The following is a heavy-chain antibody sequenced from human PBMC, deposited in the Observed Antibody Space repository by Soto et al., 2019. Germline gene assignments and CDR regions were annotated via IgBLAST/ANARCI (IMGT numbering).Heavy chain of an antibody. CDR2: ISGSSNTI. CDR1: GFTFKTFV. D-gene: IGHD3-16*01. J-gene: IGHJ4*02. Sequence: EVQLVESGGGLVQPGGSLRLSCAASGFTFKTFVMNWVRQAPGKGLEWVSYISGSSNTINFADSVRGRFTISRDNAKNSMYLQMNSLRDEDTALYYCVRGTGGRTGLADFDDWGQGTLVTVSS. V-gene: IGHV3-48*02. CDR3: VRGTGGRTGLADFDD.